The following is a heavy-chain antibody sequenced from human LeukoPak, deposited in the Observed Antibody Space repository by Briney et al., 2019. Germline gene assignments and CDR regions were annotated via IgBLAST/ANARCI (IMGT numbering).Heavy chain of an antibody. CDR3: ARGSSRTGRYFDY. D-gene: IGHD6-6*01. CDR1: GFTFSSYS. J-gene: IGHJ4*02. V-gene: IGHV3-48*04. CDR2: ISSSGSTI. Sequence: PGGSLRLSCAASGFTFSSYSMNWIRQAPGKGLEWVSYISSSGSTIYYADSVKGRFTISRDNAKNSLYLQMNSLRAEDTAVYYCARGSSRTGRYFDYWGQGTLVTVSS.